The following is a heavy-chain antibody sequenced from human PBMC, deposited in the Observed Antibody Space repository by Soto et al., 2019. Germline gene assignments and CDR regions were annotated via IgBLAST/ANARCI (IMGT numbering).Heavy chain of an antibody. J-gene: IGHJ6*03. CDR2: IYYSGST. Sequence: QVQLQESGPGLVKPSETLSLTCSVSGGSISSYYWTWIRQPPGKRLDWMGYIYYSGSTNYNTSHKSRVTISVDTSKNQFALELNSVTAADTAVYYCAREVKYGDYYYYYMDVWGKGTTVTVSS. D-gene: IGHD4-17*01. CDR3: AREVKYGDYYYYYMDV. CDR1: GGSISSYY. V-gene: IGHV4-59*01.